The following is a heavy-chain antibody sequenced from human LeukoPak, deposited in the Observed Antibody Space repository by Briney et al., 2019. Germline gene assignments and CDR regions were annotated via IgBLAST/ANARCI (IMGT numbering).Heavy chain of an antibody. CDR1: GFTFSSYW. D-gene: IGHD3-22*01. Sequence: PGGSLRLSCAASGFTFSSYWMSWVRQAPGEGLEWVANIKQDGSEKYYVDSVKGRFTISRDNAKNSLYLQMNSLRAEDTAVYYCASISGSDAFDIWGQGTMVTVSS. CDR3: ASISGSDAFDI. CDR2: IKQDGSEK. J-gene: IGHJ3*02. V-gene: IGHV3-7*01.